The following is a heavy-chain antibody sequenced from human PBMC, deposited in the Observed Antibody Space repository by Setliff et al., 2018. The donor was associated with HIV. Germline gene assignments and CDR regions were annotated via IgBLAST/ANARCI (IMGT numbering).Heavy chain of an antibody. D-gene: IGHD2-15*01. V-gene: IGHV4-34*01. CDR3: ARARRAGSGPKYFQH. Sequence: ASETLSLTCAVYGGSFNGYYWSWIRQPPGKGLEWIGEINHSGSTNYNPSLKSRVTMSVDKSKNQFSRRLSSVTAADTAVYYCARARRAGSGPKYFQHWGQGTLVTVSS. J-gene: IGHJ1*01. CDR1: GGSFNGYY. CDR2: INHSGST.